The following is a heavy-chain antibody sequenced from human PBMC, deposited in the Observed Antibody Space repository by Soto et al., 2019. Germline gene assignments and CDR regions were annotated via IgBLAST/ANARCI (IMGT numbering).Heavy chain of an antibody. D-gene: IGHD3-22*01. CDR3: ARAGGSCYSLTYYYYYGMDV. Sequence: EVQLVESGGGLVQPGGSLRLSCAASGFTVSSNYMSWVRQAPGKGLEWVSVIYSGGSTYYADSVKGRFTISRDNSKNTLCLQMDRLRGEDTAVYYCARAGGSCYSLTYYYYYGMDVWGQGTTVTVSS. J-gene: IGHJ6*02. CDR1: GFTVSSNY. V-gene: IGHV3-66*01. CDR2: IYSGGST.